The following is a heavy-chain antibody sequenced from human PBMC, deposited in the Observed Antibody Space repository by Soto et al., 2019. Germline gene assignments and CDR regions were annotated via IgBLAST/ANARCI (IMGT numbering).Heavy chain of an antibody. CDR2: IYYTGST. Sequence: LSLPCAVSRGSIRSGEYYGSWVRQPPGKDLEDIGYIYYTGSTYYNPSLNSRLTMSVDTSKNQFSLKLSSVTAADTAVYYCVRRLAVKPRYYFDYWGQGTLVTVSS. CDR3: VRRLAVKPRYYFDY. V-gene: IGHV4-30-4*01. CDR1: RGSIRSGEYY. D-gene: IGHD6-19*01. J-gene: IGHJ4*02.